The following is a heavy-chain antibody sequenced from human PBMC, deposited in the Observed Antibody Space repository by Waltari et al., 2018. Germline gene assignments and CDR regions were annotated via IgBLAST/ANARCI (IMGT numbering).Heavy chain of an antibody. D-gene: IGHD2-21*01. CDR1: GFNFSRYG. Sequence: QVQLVESGGGVVQPGGSLRLSCAASGFNFSRYGMHWVRQAPGKGVEWVAFFRYDGSNKVYADAVKGRFTISRDNSKNTLYLQMNSLRPEDTALYYCVRDGIIPSRDYFDFWGQGTLVTVSS. V-gene: IGHV3-30*02. CDR2: FRYDGSNK. J-gene: IGHJ4*02. CDR3: VRDGIIPSRDYFDF.